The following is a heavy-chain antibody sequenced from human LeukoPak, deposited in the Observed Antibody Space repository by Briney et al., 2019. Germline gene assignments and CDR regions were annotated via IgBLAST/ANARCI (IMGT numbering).Heavy chain of an antibody. Sequence: GGSLRLSCAASGFTFSSYAMSWVRQAPGKGLEWVSAISGSGGSTYYADSVKGRFTISRDNSKNTLYLQMNSLRAEDTAVYYCAKATSNRITIFRVVTRGRYYFDYWGQGTLVTVSS. CDR1: GFTFSSYA. J-gene: IGHJ4*02. CDR2: ISGSGGST. V-gene: IGHV3-23*01. D-gene: IGHD3-3*01. CDR3: AKATSNRITIFRVVTRGRYYFDY.